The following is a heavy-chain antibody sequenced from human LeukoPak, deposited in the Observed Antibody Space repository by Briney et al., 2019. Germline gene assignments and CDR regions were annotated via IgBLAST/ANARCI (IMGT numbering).Heavy chain of an antibody. J-gene: IGHJ3*02. V-gene: IGHV4-59*08. CDR1: GGSISSYY. D-gene: IGHD5-24*01. Sequence: SETLSLTCTVSGGSISSYYWSWIRQPPGKGLEWIGYIYYSGSTNYNPSLKSRVTISVDTSKNQFSLKLSSVTAADTAVYYCARRDGYNRFDIWGQGTMVTVSS. CDR3: ARRDGYNRFDI. CDR2: IYYSGST.